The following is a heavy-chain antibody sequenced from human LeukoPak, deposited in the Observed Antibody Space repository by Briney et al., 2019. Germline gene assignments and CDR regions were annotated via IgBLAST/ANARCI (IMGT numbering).Heavy chain of an antibody. D-gene: IGHD2-2*01. V-gene: IGHV1-2*02. J-gene: IGHJ4*02. CDR1: GYTFTGYY. CDR2: INPNSGGT. CDR3: ARDLEDIVVVPAALNYFDY. Sequence: ASVKVSCKAFGYTFTGYYMHWVRQTPGQRLEWMGWINPNSGGTNYAQKLQGTVTMTRDTSISTAYMELSRLRSDDTAVYYCARDLEDIVVVPAALNYFDYWGQGTLVTVSS.